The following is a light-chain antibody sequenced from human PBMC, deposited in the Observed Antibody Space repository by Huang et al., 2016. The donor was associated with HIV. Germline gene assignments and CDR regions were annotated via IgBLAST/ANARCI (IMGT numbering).Light chain of an antibody. Sequence: EIVMTQSPATLSVSPGERATLSCSASQSVSSNLVWYQQTPGQSPRLLIYGSSTRATGVPARFSGRGSWTEFTLTISSLQSEDFAVYYCQQYNNWPLTFGGGTKVEIK. CDR3: QQYNNWPLT. J-gene: IGKJ4*01. V-gene: IGKV3-15*01. CDR2: GSS. CDR1: QSVSSN.